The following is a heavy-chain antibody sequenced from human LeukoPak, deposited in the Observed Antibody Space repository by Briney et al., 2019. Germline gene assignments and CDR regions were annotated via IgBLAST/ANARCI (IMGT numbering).Heavy chain of an antibody. V-gene: IGHV4-59*01. CDR1: GGSISSYY. Sequence: SETLSLTCTVSGGSISSYYWSWIRQPPGKGLEWIGYIYYSGSTNYNPSLKSRVTISVDTSKNQFSLKLSSVTAADTVVYYCARDKGVASSGWYPDDAFDIWGQGTMVTVSS. CDR3: ARDKGVASSGWYPDDAFDI. D-gene: IGHD6-19*01. CDR2: IYYSGST. J-gene: IGHJ3*02.